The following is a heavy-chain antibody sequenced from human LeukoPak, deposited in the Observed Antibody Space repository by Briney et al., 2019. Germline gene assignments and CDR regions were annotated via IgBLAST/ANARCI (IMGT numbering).Heavy chain of an antibody. J-gene: IGHJ4*02. Sequence: SQTLSLTCTVSGGSISSGDYYWSWLRQPPGTGLEWIGYIYYSGSTYYNPSLKSRVTISVDTSKNQFSLKLSSVTAADTAVYYCARVVPAAEYYFDYWGQGTLVTVSS. CDR1: GGSISSGDYY. D-gene: IGHD2-2*01. V-gene: IGHV4-30-4*01. CDR2: IYYSGST. CDR3: ARVVPAAEYYFDY.